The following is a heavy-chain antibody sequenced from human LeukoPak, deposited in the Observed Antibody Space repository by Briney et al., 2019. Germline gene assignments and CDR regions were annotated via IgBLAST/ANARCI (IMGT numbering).Heavy chain of an antibody. D-gene: IGHD1-26*01. Sequence: PSETLSLTCTVSGGSISSYYWSWIRQPPGKGLEWIGYIYYSGSTNYNPSLKSRVTISVDTSKNQFSLKLSSVTAADTGVYYCATGELLGYFDYWGQGTLVTVSS. CDR2: IYYSGST. J-gene: IGHJ4*02. CDR1: GGSISSYY. CDR3: ATGELLGYFDY. V-gene: IGHV4-59*08.